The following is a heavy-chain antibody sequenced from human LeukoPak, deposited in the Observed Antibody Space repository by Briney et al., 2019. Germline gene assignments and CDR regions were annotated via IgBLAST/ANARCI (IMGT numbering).Heavy chain of an antibody. CDR3: ARDSGYDLRPTLDY. Sequence: PGGSLRLSCTVSGFSVSSNYMSWVRQAPGKGLEWVSVIYSGGTTFYEDSVKGRFTISRDNSKNTLHLQMNSLRAEDTAVYYCARDSGYDLRPTLDYWGQGTLVTVSS. V-gene: IGHV3-53*01. J-gene: IGHJ4*02. CDR1: GFSVSSNY. CDR2: IYSGGTT. D-gene: IGHD5-12*01.